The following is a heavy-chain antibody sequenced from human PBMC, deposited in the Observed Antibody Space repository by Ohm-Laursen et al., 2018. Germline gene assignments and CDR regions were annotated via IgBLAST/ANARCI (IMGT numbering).Heavy chain of an antibody. D-gene: IGHD6-19*01. Sequence: SETLSLTWTVSGGSISSSYWSWIRQPPGKGLEWIGYIYSSGGTNYNPSLKSRVTISVDTSKNQFSLKLSSVTAADTAVYYCAKSSGWVYFDYWGQGTLVTVSS. J-gene: IGHJ4*02. CDR2: IYSSGGT. CDR3: AKSSGWVYFDY. V-gene: IGHV4-59*08. CDR1: GGSISSSY.